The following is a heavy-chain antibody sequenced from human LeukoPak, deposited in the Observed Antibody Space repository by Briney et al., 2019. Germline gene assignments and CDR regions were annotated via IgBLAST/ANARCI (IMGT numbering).Heavy chain of an antibody. CDR2: IIPIFGTA. CDR1: GGTFSSYA. CDR3: ARGYSSSPQPYYMDV. Sequence: ASVKVSCKASGGTFSSYAISRVRQAPGQGLEWMGGIIPIFGTANYAQKFQGRVTITTDESTSTAYMELSSLRSEDTAVYYCARGYSSSPQPYYMDVWGKGTTVTVSS. D-gene: IGHD6-6*01. J-gene: IGHJ6*03. V-gene: IGHV1-69*05.